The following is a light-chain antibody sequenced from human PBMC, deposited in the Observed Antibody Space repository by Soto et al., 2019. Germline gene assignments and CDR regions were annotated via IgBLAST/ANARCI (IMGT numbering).Light chain of an antibody. V-gene: IGLV4-69*01. J-gene: IGLJ2*01. CDR2: LNRDGSH. CDR3: QTGGRCSP. CDR1: SGHSSYA. Sequence: QLVLTQSPSASASLGASVKLTCTLSSGHSSYAIAWHQQQPEKGPRYLMKLNRDGSHSKGDGIPDRFSGSSSGAERYLTIPRPQDEDEAYYFCQTGGRCSPFGGGTKLTVL.